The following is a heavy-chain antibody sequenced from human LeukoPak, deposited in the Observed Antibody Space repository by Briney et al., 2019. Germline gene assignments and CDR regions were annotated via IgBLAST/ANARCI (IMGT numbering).Heavy chain of an antibody. CDR3: ARDRAWNYFDY. Sequence: GGSLRLSCAASGFTFSSYAMHWVRQAPGKGLEWVAIMSNDGSRRYYAHSVEGRFTISRDNSKNTLYLQMDSLRAEDTAVYYCARDRAWNYFDYWGQGTLVTVSS. CDR2: MSNDGSRR. V-gene: IGHV3-30*04. J-gene: IGHJ4*02. CDR1: GFTFSSYA. D-gene: IGHD3-3*01.